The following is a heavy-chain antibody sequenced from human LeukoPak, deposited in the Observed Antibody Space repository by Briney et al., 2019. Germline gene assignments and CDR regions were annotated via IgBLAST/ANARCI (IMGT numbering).Heavy chain of an antibody. V-gene: IGHV4-38-2*01. Sequence: PSETLSLTSAVYGYSISCGYYWGWIRQPPGKGLGWIWSIYHSGDTYYNQYLKSRVTISVDTSKNQFSLKLSSVTAADTAVYYCARLSGYDYVDPWGQGTLVTVSS. D-gene: IGHD5-12*01. J-gene: IGHJ5*02. CDR1: GYSISCGYY. CDR2: IYHSGDT. CDR3: ARLSGYDYVDP.